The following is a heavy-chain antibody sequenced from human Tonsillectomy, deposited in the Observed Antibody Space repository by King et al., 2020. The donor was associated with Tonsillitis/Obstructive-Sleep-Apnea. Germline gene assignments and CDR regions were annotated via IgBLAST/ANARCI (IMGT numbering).Heavy chain of an antibody. J-gene: IGHJ6*03. D-gene: IGHD2-8*01. Sequence: QLQESGPGLVKPSETLSLTCTVSRGSISSSSYYWGWIRQPPGKGLEWIGSISYSGSTYYNPSLKSRVTISVDTSKNQFALKLSSVTAADTAVYYCARPQFPPKCYKGLDCVYYYYYMDVWGKGTTVTVSS. CDR3: ARPQFPPKCYKGLDCVYYYYYMDV. V-gene: IGHV4-39*01. CDR1: RGSISSSSYY. CDR2: ISYSGST.